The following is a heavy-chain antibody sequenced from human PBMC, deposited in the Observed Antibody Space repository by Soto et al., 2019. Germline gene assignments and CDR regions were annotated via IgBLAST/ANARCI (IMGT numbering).Heavy chain of an antibody. Sequence: QVQLVESGGGLVKPGGSLRLSCAASGFTFSDYYMTWIRQAPGKGLEWVSYISSVTNTIYYADSVRGRFTISRDNVMDSLYLQMNSLRAEDTAVYYCARVGHDYYYGMDVWGQGTTVTVSS. V-gene: IGHV3-11*01. CDR1: GFTFSDYY. J-gene: IGHJ6*02. CDR3: ARVGHDYYYGMDV. CDR2: ISSVTNTI. D-gene: IGHD1-26*01.